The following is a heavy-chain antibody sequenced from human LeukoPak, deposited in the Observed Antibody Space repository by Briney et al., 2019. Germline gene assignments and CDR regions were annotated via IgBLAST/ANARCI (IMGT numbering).Heavy chain of an antibody. V-gene: IGHV1-46*01. CDR3: ARDAAPDIVVVPAAAWFDP. CDR1: GYTFTSYY. Sequence: ASVKVSCKASGYTFTSYYMHWVRQAPGQGLEWMGIINPSGGSTSYAQKFQGRVTITRDTSTSTVYMQLSSLRSEDTAVYYCARDAAPDIVVVPAAAWFDPWGQGTLVTVSS. D-gene: IGHD2-2*01. CDR2: INPSGGST. J-gene: IGHJ5*02.